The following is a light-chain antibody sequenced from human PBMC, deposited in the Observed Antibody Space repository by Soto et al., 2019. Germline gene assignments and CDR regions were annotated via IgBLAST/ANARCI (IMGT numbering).Light chain of an antibody. Sequence: QSALTQPPSASGSPGQSVTISCSGTSSDVGGYKYVSWYQQHPGKAPKLITYEVNKRPSGVPDRFSGSKSGNTASLTVSGLQAEDEADYYCSSYAGSNNVVFGGGTKVTVL. CDR2: EVN. CDR1: SSDVGGYKY. CDR3: SSYAGSNNVV. V-gene: IGLV2-8*01. J-gene: IGLJ2*01.